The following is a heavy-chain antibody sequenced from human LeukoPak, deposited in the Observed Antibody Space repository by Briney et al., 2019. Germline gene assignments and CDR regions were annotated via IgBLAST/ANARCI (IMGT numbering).Heavy chain of an antibody. CDR2: ISAYNGNT. CDR1: GYTFTSYG. J-gene: IGHJ4*02. CDR3: ARIPTGRVGATAFFDY. D-gene: IGHD1-26*01. Sequence: ASVKVSCKASGYTFTSYGISWVRQAPGQGLEWMGWISAYNGNTNYAQKLQGRVTMTTDTSTSTAYMELRSLRSDDTAVYYCARIPTGRVGATAFFDYWGQGTLVTVSS. V-gene: IGHV1-18*01.